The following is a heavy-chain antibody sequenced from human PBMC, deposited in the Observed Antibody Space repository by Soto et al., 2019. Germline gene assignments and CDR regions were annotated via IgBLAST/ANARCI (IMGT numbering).Heavy chain of an antibody. D-gene: IGHD3-10*01. CDR2: IYHSGTT. CDR3: ARGHAYSGSGTYSNWFDS. J-gene: IGHJ5*01. CDR1: GDSISSGYYS. V-gene: IGHV4-30-2*01. Sequence: TLSLTFAISGDSISSGYYSWSWIRQPPGKGLKWIGYIYHSGTTYYNPSLKIRVTISMDRSNNQFSLRLSSVTAADTAVYYCARGHAYSGSGTYSNWFDSRGQGTLVTVSS.